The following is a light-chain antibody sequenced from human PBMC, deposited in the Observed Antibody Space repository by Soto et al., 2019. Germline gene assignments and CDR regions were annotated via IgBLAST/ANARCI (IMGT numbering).Light chain of an antibody. J-gene: IGLJ2*01. CDR1: SSDVGGYNY. Sequence: QSALTQPASVSGSPGQSITISCTGTSSDVGGYNYVSWYQQHPGKAPKLMIYEVSNRPSGVSHRFSGSKSGNTASLTISGLQAEDEAAYYCSSSTSSSTVVFGGGTKLTVL. CDR2: EVS. CDR3: SSSTSSSTVV. V-gene: IGLV2-14*01.